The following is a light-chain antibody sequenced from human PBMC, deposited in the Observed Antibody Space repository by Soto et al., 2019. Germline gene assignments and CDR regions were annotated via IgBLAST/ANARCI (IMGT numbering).Light chain of an antibody. V-gene: IGKV3-20*01. Sequence: LAQSPGDQSLSTGERDALSSRASLCISPHLAWYQQNPSQAPRLLIYGASIRATGIPDRFSGSGSETDFTLTISRLEPEDFALYYCQQYGSAAPITFGQVTRLE. CDR2: GAS. CDR3: QQYGSAAPIT. CDR1: LCISPH. J-gene: IGKJ5*01.